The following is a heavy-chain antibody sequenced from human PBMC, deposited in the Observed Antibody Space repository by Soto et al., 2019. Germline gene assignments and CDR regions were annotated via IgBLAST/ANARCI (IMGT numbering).Heavy chain of an antibody. CDR2: IWHHASYE. J-gene: IGHJ1*01. D-gene: IGHD5-12*01. Sequence: QVQLVESGAGVVQPGKSLRLSCVASGDSLSNYGRHWVHQAPGKGLEWVASIWHHASYEFHADSGKGRFAISRDNSKNSLYLQTHSLRVEDTARYYCGTEGAVHYDYTWGHFWGQGPRVTVSS. CDR3: GTEGAVHYDYTWGHF. V-gene: IGHV3-33*03. CDR1: GDSLSNYG.